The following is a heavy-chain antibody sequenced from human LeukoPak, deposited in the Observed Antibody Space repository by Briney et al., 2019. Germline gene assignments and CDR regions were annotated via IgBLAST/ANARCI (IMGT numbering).Heavy chain of an antibody. CDR3: ARGRGSSGYYYDY. CDR2: INSDGSST. D-gene: IGHD3-22*01. J-gene: IGHJ4*02. Sequence: PGGSLRLSCAASGFTFSNYWMHWVRQAPGKGLVWVSRINSDGSSTSYADSVKGRFTISRDNAKNTLYLQMNSLRAEDTAVYYCARGRGSSGYYYDYWGQGTLVTVSS. V-gene: IGHV3-74*01. CDR1: GFTFSNYW.